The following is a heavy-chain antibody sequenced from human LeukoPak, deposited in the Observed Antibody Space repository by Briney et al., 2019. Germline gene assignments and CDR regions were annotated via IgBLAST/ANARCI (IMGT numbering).Heavy chain of an antibody. V-gene: IGHV1-2*02. CDR2: INPNSGGT. CDR1: GYTSTGYY. Sequence: ASVKVSCKASGYTSTGYYMHWVRQAPGQGLEWMGWINPNSGGTNYAQKFQGRVTMTRDTSISTAYMELSRLRSDDTAVYYCARVAGYYYDSSGYYFGFDYWGQGTLVTVSS. D-gene: IGHD3-22*01. CDR3: ARVAGYYYDSSGYYFGFDY. J-gene: IGHJ4*02.